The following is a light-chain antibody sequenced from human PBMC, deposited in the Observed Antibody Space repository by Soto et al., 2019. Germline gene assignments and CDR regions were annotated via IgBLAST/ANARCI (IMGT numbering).Light chain of an antibody. Sequence: EIVMTQSPATLSVSPGERATRSCRASQSVSSNLAWYQQKPGQAPRLLIYGASTRATGIPARFSGSGSGTEFTVTISSLQSEDFAVYYCQQYNNWPPDTFGQGTKLEIK. CDR2: GAS. CDR3: QQYNNWPPDT. CDR1: QSVSSN. V-gene: IGKV3-15*01. J-gene: IGKJ2*01.